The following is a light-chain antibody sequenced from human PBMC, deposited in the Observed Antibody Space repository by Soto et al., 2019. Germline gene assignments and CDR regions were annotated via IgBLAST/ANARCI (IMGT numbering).Light chain of an antibody. Sequence: QVTNAPSFVSTHLPDRVTMTWRASQGISSCLAWYQQKPGKAPKLLIYAASTLQSEVPSRFSGSGSGTDFTLTISSLQPDDFATYYCLHYYSYPWTFGQGTKVDI. J-gene: IGKJ1*01. CDR3: LHYYSYPWT. V-gene: IGKV1-6*01. CDR2: AAS. CDR1: QGISSC.